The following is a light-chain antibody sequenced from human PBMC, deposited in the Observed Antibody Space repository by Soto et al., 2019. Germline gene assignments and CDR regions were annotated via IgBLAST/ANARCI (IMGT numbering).Light chain of an antibody. Sequence: EIVMTQSPATLSVSPGERATLSCRASQSVDNNLAWYQQKPGQAPRLLIHGASFRVTGIPARFSGSGSGTEFTLTISSLQSEDFAVYYCQQYGSSPRTFGQGTKVDIK. CDR1: QSVDNN. J-gene: IGKJ1*01. CDR2: GAS. V-gene: IGKV3-15*01. CDR3: QQYGSSPRT.